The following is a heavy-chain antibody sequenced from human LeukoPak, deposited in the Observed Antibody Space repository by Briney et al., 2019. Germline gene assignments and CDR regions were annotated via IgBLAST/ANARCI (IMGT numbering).Heavy chain of an antibody. Sequence: GGSLRLSCVASGLTFSTNWMTWVRQAPGKGLEWVANIKEDGDVKHYVNSVKGRFTISRDNAKNSLYLQMNSLRAEDTAVYYCAREGTDSSGWSDWGQGTLVTVSS. CDR3: AREGTDSSGWSD. D-gene: IGHD6-19*01. V-gene: IGHV3-7*01. CDR1: GLTFSTNW. CDR2: IKEDGDVK. J-gene: IGHJ4*02.